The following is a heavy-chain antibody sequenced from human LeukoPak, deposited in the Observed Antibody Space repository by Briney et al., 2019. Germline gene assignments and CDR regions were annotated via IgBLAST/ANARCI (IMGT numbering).Heavy chain of an antibody. D-gene: IGHD5-18*01. Sequence: PGRSLRLSCAASGFTFSSYGMHWVRQAPGKGLEWVAVIWYDGSNKYYADSVKGRFTISRDNSKNTLYLQMNSLRAEDTAVYYCARGNVDTAMAPGGYFDYWGQGTLVTVSS. J-gene: IGHJ4*02. V-gene: IGHV3-33*01. CDR3: ARGNVDTAMAPGGYFDY. CDR2: IWYDGSNK. CDR1: GFTFSSYG.